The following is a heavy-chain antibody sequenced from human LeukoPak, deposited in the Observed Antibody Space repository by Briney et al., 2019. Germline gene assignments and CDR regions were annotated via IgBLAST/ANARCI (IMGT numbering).Heavy chain of an antibody. CDR2: INYSGST. CDR3: ASLGYCSGGSCYWVFDY. CDR1: GGSISSYY. V-gene: IGHV4-59*08. J-gene: IGHJ4*02. D-gene: IGHD2-15*01. Sequence: PSETLSLTCTVSGGSISSYYWSWIRQPPGKGLEWIGYINYSGSTNYNPSLKSRVTISVDTSKNQFSLKLSSVTAADTAVYYCASLGYCSGGSCYWVFDYWGQGTLVTVSS.